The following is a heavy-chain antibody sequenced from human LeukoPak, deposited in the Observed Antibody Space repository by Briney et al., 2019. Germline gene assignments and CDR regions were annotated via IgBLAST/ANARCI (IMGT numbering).Heavy chain of an antibody. CDR2: INHNGNVN. J-gene: IGHJ6*02. CDR1: GFTFSSYW. Sequence: GGSLRLSCAAPGFTFSSYWMNWARQAPGKGLEWVASINHNGNVNYYVDSVKGRFTISRDNAKNSLYLHMSNLRAEDTVVYFCARGGGLDVWGQGATVTVSS. D-gene: IGHD3-16*01. CDR3: ARGGGLDV. V-gene: IGHV3-7*03.